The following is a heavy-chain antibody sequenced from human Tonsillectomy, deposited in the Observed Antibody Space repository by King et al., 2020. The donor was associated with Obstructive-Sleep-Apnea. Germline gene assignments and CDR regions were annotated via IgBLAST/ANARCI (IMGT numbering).Heavy chain of an antibody. J-gene: IGHJ6*02. CDR3: ARERFDRGAYRGDHYYGMDV. CDR1: GGSINSGSYY. CDR2: IYYTGSS. D-gene: IGHD3-10*01. V-gene: IGHV4-31*03. Sequence: VQLQESGPGLVKPSQTLSLTCTVSGGSINSGSYYWTWIRLHPGKGLEWIGYIYYTGSSYYNPSLKSRVTISVDKSKNQFSLELRSATAADTAVYYCARERFDRGAYRGDHYYGMDVWGRGTTVIVSS.